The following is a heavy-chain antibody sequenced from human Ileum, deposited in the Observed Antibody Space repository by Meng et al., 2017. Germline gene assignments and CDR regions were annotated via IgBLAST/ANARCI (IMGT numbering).Heavy chain of an antibody. Sequence: LHRQDCGPGRVRLSAPLAHTCAVSGGSISRSGFYWGWIRQPPGKGLEWIGSMYYSGSTYYNPSLKSRVTISEDTSKNQFSLKLSSVTAADTAVYYCARGGTVYNFDYWGQGTLVTVSS. CDR2: MYYSGST. CDR1: GGSISRSGFY. J-gene: IGHJ4*02. CDR3: ARGGTVYNFDY. D-gene: IGHD2-15*01. V-gene: IGHV4-39*07.